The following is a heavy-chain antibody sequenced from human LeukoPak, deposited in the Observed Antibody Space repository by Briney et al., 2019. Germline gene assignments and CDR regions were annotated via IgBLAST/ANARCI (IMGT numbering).Heavy chain of an antibody. D-gene: IGHD6-13*01. J-gene: IGHJ4*02. Sequence: GASLRLSCAASGFTFSRYAMSWVRQAPGKGLEWVSAISKSGDHTYYADSVKGWFTISRDNSKDTLYLRMNSLRAEDTALYYCASPLSSNWYNYWGQGTLVTVSS. V-gene: IGHV3-23*01. CDR2: ISKSGDHT. CDR3: ASPLSSNWYNY. CDR1: GFTFSRYA.